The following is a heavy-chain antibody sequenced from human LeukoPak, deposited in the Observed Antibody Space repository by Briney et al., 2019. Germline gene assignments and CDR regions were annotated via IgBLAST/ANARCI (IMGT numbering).Heavy chain of an antibody. Sequence: GGSLRLSCAASGFTFDDYAMHWVRQAPGKGLEWVSLISGDGGSTYYADSVKGRFTISRDNSKNSLYLQMNGLRTEDTALYYCAKGGIVVVIPDAFDIWGQGTMVTVSS. D-gene: IGHD3-22*01. J-gene: IGHJ3*02. V-gene: IGHV3-43*02. CDR3: AKGGIVVVIPDAFDI. CDR2: ISGDGGST. CDR1: GFTFDDYA.